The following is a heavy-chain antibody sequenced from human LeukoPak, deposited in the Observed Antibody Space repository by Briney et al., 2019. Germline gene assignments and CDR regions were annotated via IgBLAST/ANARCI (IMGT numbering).Heavy chain of an antibody. CDR1: GFSFSTYS. V-gene: IGHV3-23*01. Sequence: GGSLRLSCAASGFSFSTYSMSWVRQAPGKGLEWVSAIRGSGDTALYADSVKGRFTISRDNFKNIVYLEMNSLRAEDTATYYCAKVTWESRPPDCNSWGPGTLVTVSS. CDR3: AKVTWESRPPDCNS. J-gene: IGHJ4*02. CDR2: IRGSGDTA. D-gene: IGHD6-6*01.